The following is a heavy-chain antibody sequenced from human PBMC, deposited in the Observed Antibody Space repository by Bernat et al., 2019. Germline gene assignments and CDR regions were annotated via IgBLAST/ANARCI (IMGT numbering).Heavy chain of an antibody. CDR1: RYTFTSYT. CDR3: AKERGVTGKWNYPFFDY. Sequence: QVQLVQSGAEVKKPGASVKVSCKTSRYTFTSYTIHWMRQAPGQRLEWMGWINTGNGNTEYSQKFQGRVTITRDTSESTAYMDLSSLRSEETAVYYCAKERGVTGKWNYPFFDYWGQGTLVTVSS. V-gene: IGHV1-3*04. J-gene: IGHJ4*02. D-gene: IGHD1-7*01. CDR2: INTGNGNT.